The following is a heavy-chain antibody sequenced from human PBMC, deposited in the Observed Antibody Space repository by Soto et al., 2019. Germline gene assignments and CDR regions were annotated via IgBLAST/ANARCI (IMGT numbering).Heavy chain of an antibody. CDR1: GDSDITDGYY. J-gene: IGHJ4*02. D-gene: IGHD7-27*01. V-gene: IGHV4-31*08. Sequence: QMHLQESGPGLVKPSQTLSLTCTVPGDSDITDGYYWTWIRQPPGQGLEWIGYISHGGRPYYNAHSGVRVATPIERSNMRLARKWPSVTAADTAVYYWAWALSRLGGIEYWCRGAQVSVSS. CDR2: ISHGGRP. CDR3: AWALSRLGGIEY.